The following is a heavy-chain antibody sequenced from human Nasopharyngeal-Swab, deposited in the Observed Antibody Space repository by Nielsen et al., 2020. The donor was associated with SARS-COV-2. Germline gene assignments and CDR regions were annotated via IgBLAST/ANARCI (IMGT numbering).Heavy chain of an antibody. CDR3: ARDGLDYDFWSAYFMDV. Sequence: SLKISCAASGFRFDDYAMHWVRHAPGKGLEWVSGISWNSGRIGYADSVKGRFTISRDNAKNSLYLQMNSLRAEDTAVYYCARDGLDYDFWSAYFMDVWGQGTTVTVSS. V-gene: IGHV3-9*01. CDR1: GFRFDDYA. J-gene: IGHJ6*02. D-gene: IGHD3-3*01. CDR2: ISWNSGRI.